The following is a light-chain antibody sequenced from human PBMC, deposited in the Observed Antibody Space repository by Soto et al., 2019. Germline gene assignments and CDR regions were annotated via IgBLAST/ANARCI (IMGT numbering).Light chain of an antibody. CDR2: DVS. CDR1: SSDVGNYNY. V-gene: IGLV2-11*01. CDR3: ASYVGTYGVL. J-gene: IGLJ2*01. Sequence: QSAMTQPRSVSGSPGQSVTISCTGTSSDVGNYNYVSWYRHHPGKAPKVLIYDVSKRPSGVRDRFSGSKSGNSASLSVSGLQAEDDADYYFASYVGTYGVLFGGGTKLTVL.